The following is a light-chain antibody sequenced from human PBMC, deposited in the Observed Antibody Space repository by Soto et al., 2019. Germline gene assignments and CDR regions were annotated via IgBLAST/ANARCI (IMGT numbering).Light chain of an antibody. V-gene: IGKV3-15*01. CDR2: GAS. Sequence: EIVMTQSPATLAVSPGETTRISCRASQSINSDVAWYQQKLGQTPRLLIHGASTRATGIAARFSGSGSGTEFTLTISGLQSEDFATYYCQQYNSWPVTFGGGTKVEIK. CDR3: QQYNSWPVT. CDR1: QSINSD. J-gene: IGKJ4*01.